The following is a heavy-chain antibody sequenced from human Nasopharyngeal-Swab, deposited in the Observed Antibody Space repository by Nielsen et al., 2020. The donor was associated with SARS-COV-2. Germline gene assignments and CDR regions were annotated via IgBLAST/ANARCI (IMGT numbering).Heavy chain of an antibody. V-gene: IGHV1-2*04. CDR3: ARDLRLAPNYYYGMDV. D-gene: IGHD3-9*01. CDR2: INPNSGGT. J-gene: IGHJ6*02. Sequence: WVRQAPGQGLEWMGWINPNSGGTNYAQKVQGWVTMSRDTSISTAYMELSRLRSDDTAVYYCARDLRLAPNYYYGMDVWGQGTTVTVSS.